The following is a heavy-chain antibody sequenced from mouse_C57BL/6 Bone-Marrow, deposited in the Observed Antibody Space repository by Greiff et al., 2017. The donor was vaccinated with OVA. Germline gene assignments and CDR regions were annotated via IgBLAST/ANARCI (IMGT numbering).Heavy chain of an antibody. D-gene: IGHD1-1*01. CDR1: GYTFTDYN. J-gene: IGHJ2*01. Sequence: EVQLQQSGPELVKPGASVKIPCKASGYTFTDYNMDWVKQSHGKSLEWIGDINPNNGGTIYNQKFKGKATLTVDKSSSTAYMELRSLTSEDTAVYDCARDYYGSSPLDYWGQGTTLTVSS. CDR3: ARDYYGSSPLDY. CDR2: INPNNGGT. V-gene: IGHV1-18*01.